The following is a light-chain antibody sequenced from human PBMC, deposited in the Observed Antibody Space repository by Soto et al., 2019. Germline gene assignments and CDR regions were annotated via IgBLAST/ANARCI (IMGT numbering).Light chain of an antibody. CDR1: QSLNSL. CDR3: QHYNSYSEA. J-gene: IGKJ1*01. CDR2: DAS. V-gene: IGKV1-5*01. Sequence: DIQMTQSPSTLSASVGDRVTITCRASQSLNSLLAWYQQKPGRAPKLLIYDASTLESGVPSRFSGSGSGTEFTLTISSLQPDYFATYYCQHYNSYSEAFGQGTKVDIK.